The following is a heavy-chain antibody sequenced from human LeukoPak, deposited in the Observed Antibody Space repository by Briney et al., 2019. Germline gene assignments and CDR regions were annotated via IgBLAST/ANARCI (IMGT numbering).Heavy chain of an antibody. CDR3: ARDGNYYGSGSYPYGMDV. CDR1: GFTFSSYS. CDR2: ISSSSSYI. D-gene: IGHD3-10*01. V-gene: IGHV3-21*01. Sequence: GGSLRLSCAASGFTFSSYSMNWVRQAPGKGLEWVSSISSSSSYIYYADSVKGRFTISRDNAKNSLYLQMNSLRAEDTAVYYCARDGNYYGSGSYPYGMDVWGQGTTVTVSS. J-gene: IGHJ6*02.